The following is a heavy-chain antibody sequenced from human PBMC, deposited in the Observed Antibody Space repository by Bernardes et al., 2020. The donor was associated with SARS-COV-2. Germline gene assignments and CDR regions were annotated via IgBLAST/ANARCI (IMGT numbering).Heavy chain of an antibody. CDR1: GGSISSYY. CDR2: IYYSGST. D-gene: IGHD6-13*01. CDR3: ARGRSSWPGRKYNWFDP. Sequence: SETLSLTCTVSGGSISSYYWSWIRQPPGKGLEWIGYIYYSGSTNYNPSLKSRVTISVDTSKNQFSLKLSSVTAADTAVYYCARGRSSWPGRKYNWFDPWGQGTLVTVSS. J-gene: IGHJ5*02. V-gene: IGHV4-59*01.